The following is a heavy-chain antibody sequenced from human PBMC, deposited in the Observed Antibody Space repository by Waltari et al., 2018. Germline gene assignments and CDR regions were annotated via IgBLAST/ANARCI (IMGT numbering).Heavy chain of an antibody. CDR1: GFTFGDYG. Sequence: QVVESGGGLVQPGRSLSLSCTCSGFTFGDYGFSWFRQAPGKGLEWVGLIRSRAYGGTSEYAASVKGRFTISRDDSKSVVYLQMNSLKTEDTAVYYCSRGVSIIIIVTEVKADACDIWGQGTMVTVSS. V-gene: IGHV3-49*03. CDR3: SRGVSIIIIVTEVKADACDI. D-gene: IGHD1-26*01. J-gene: IGHJ3*02. CDR2: IRSRAYGGTS.